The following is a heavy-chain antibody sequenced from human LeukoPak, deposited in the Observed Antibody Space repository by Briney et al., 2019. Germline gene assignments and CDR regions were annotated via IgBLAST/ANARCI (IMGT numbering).Heavy chain of an antibody. J-gene: IGHJ4*02. CDR3: ARDSRSYSTGTEY. CDR2: ISYDGSNQ. CDR1: GFTFSSYA. Sequence: GGSLRLSCAASGFTFSSYAMHWVRQAPGKGLEWVAVISYDGSNQYYADSVKGRFTISRDNSRNTLYLQMNSLRPDDTAVYYCARDSRSYSTGTEYWGQGTLVTVS. V-gene: IGHV3-30-3*01. D-gene: IGHD1-26*01.